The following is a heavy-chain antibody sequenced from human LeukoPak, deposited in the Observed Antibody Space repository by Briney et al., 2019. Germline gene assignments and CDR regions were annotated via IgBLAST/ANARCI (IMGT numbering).Heavy chain of an antibody. Sequence: GGSLRLSCAASGFTFSSYAMSWVRQAPGKGLEWVSSISGSGGSTYYADSAKGRFTISRDNSKNTLYLQMNSLRAEDTAVYYCARDPPYSSSLAGAFDIWGQGTMVTVSS. D-gene: IGHD6-13*01. CDR3: ARDPPYSSSLAGAFDI. CDR1: GFTFSSYA. J-gene: IGHJ3*02. V-gene: IGHV3-23*01. CDR2: ISGSGGST.